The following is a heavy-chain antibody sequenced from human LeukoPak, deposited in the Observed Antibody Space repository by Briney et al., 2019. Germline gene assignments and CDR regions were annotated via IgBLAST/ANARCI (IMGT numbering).Heavy chain of an antibody. Sequence: GGSLRLSCVTSPGCGFTSHWMNWVRQAPGRGLEWVSSISSSSSYIYYADSVKGRFTISRDNAKNSLYLQMNSLRAEDTAVYYCARDALSSGYSYGFWGQGTLVTVSS. CDR3: ARDALSSGYSYGF. V-gene: IGHV3-21*01. J-gene: IGHJ4*02. CDR2: ISSSSSYI. D-gene: IGHD5-18*01. CDR1: PGCGFTSHW.